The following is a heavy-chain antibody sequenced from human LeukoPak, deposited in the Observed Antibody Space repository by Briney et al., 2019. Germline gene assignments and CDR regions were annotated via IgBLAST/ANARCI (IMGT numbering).Heavy chain of an antibody. D-gene: IGHD3-10*01. CDR3: AKDSSVYYYGSGSYPDY. V-gene: IGHV3-66*02. CDR1: EFSVSDNC. J-gene: IGHJ4*02. CDR2: IYGGGTT. Sequence: PGGSLRLSCAASEFSVSDNCMSWVRQAPGEGLEWVSLIYGGGTTYYADSVKGRFTISRDNSKNTLYLQMNSLRAEDTAVYYCAKDSSVYYYGSGSYPDYWGQGTLVTVSS.